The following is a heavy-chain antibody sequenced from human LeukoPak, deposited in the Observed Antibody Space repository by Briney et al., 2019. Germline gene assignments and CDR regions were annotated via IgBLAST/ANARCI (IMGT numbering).Heavy chain of an antibody. CDR1: GFTFSSYA. V-gene: IGHV3-30-3*01. Sequence: GRSLRLSCAASGFTFSSYAMHWVRQAPGKGLEWVAVISYDGSNKYYADSVKGRFTISRDNSKNTLYLQMNSLRAEDTAVYYCARVSGWYDYWGQGTLVTVSS. CDR3: ARVSGWYDY. D-gene: IGHD6-19*01. CDR2: ISYDGSNK. J-gene: IGHJ4*02.